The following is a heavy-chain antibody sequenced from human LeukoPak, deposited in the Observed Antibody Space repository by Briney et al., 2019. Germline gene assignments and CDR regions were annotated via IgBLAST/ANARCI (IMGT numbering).Heavy chain of an antibody. Sequence: SQTLSLTCTVSGGSISSYYRSWIRQPPGKGLEWIGYIYYSGSTNYNPSLKSRVTISVDTSKNQFSLKLSSVTAADTAVYYCAREAAAGRWFDPWGQGTLVTVSS. J-gene: IGHJ5*02. V-gene: IGHV4-59*12. CDR3: AREAAAGRWFDP. D-gene: IGHD6-13*01. CDR2: IYYSGST. CDR1: GGSISSYY.